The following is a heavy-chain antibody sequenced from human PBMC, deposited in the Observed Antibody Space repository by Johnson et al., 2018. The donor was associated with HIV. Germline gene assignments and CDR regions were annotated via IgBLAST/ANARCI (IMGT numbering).Heavy chain of an antibody. D-gene: IGHD5-24*01. V-gene: IGHV3-33*08. CDR2: IWYDGSNR. J-gene: IGHJ3*02. CDR1: GFTFSSYW. Sequence: QVQLVESGGGLVQPGGSLRLSCAASGFTFSSYWMSWVRQAPGKGLEWVAVIWYDGSNRNYADSVKGRFTISRDNSRNAMSLQMNSLRADDTAVYYCARDYNGAFDIWGQGTMVTVSS. CDR3: ARDYNGAFDI.